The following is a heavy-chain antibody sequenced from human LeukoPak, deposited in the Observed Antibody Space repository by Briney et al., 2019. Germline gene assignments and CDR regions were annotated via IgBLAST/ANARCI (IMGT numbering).Heavy chain of an antibody. Sequence: SETPSLTCAVYGESFSAYYWSWIRQAPGKTLEWIGEIHHSGTTNYNPSLKSRVNILIDPSKKQFSLKLSSVSAADAAVYYCARDRGTGIADLDYWGQGTLVTVSS. CDR3: ARDRGTGIADLDY. V-gene: IGHV4-34*01. D-gene: IGHD6-13*01. J-gene: IGHJ4*02. CDR2: IHHSGTT. CDR1: GESFSAYY.